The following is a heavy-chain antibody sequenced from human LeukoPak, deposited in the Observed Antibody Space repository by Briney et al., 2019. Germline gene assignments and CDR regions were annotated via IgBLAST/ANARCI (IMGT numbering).Heavy chain of an antibody. Sequence: PSQTLSLTCTVSGGSISSGGYYWSWIRQHPGKGLEWIGYIYYSGSTYYNPSLKSRVTISVDTSKNQFSLKVRSVTAADTAVYYCARDRKQWLRGPFDPWGQGTLVTVSS. D-gene: IGHD6-19*01. CDR2: IYYSGST. CDR1: GGSISSGGYY. CDR3: ARDRKQWLRGPFDP. V-gene: IGHV4-31*03. J-gene: IGHJ5*02.